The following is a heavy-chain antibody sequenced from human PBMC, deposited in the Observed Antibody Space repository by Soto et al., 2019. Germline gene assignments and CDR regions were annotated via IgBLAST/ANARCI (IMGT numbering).Heavy chain of an antibody. CDR2: ISYDGSNK. Sequence: HPGGSLSLSCAASGFTFSSYAMHWVRQSQGKGLEWVAVISYDGSNKYYADSVKGRFTISRDNSKNTLYLQMNSLRAEDTAVYYCARDTVRGSPYYYYYYGMDVWGQGTTVTVSS. V-gene: IGHV3-30-3*01. CDR1: GFTFSSYA. D-gene: IGHD3-10*01. CDR3: ARDTVRGSPYYYYYYGMDV. J-gene: IGHJ6*02.